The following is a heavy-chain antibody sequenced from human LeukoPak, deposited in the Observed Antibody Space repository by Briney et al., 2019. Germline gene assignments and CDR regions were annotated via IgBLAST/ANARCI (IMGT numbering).Heavy chain of an antibody. D-gene: IGHD4-17*01. CDR2: IYTSGST. CDR3: ARDEHDYGDYYYYYMDV. Sequence: SETLSLTCTVSGGSISSYYWSWIRQPAGKGLEWIGRIYTSGSTNYNPSLKSRVTMSVDTSKNQFSLKLSSVTAADTAVYYCARDEHDYGDYYYYYMDVWGKGTTVTVSS. J-gene: IGHJ6*03. CDR1: GGSISSYY. V-gene: IGHV4-4*07.